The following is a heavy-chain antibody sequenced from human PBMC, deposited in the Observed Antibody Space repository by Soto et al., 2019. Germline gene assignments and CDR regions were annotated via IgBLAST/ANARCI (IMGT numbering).Heavy chain of an antibody. Sequence: PSETMCLTCAVSEDSMSSSDYYRGWIRQPPGKGLEWIGSIYYSGSTYYNPSLQSRVAISVDTSKNQFSLKLKSVTAADTAIYYCARRTVNIRTFYSGLKTHCFDYWGQGAPVTVS. CDR3: ARRTVNIRTFYSGLKTHCFDY. CDR2: IYYSGST. V-gene: IGHV4-39*01. J-gene: IGHJ4*02. CDR1: EDSMSSSDYY. D-gene: IGHD6-19*01.